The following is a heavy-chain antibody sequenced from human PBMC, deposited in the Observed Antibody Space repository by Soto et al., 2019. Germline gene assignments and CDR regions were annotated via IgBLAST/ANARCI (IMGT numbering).Heavy chain of an antibody. Sequence: PGGSLRLSCAASGFTFSSYGMHWVRQAPGKGLERVAVISYDGSNKYYADSVKGRFTISRDNSKNTLYLQMNSLRAEDTAVYYCAKDFMITNPPNYWGQGTLVTVSS. CDR3: AKDFMITNPPNY. V-gene: IGHV3-30*18. D-gene: IGHD3-16*01. J-gene: IGHJ4*02. CDR1: GFTFSSYG. CDR2: ISYDGSNK.